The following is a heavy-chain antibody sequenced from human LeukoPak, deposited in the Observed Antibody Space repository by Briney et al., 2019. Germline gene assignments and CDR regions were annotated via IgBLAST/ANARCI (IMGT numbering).Heavy chain of an antibody. D-gene: IGHD3-10*01. V-gene: IGHV3-53*01. Sequence: GGSLRLSCAASGFIFSNYGMNWVRQAPGKGLEWVSVIYSGGSTYYADSVKGRFTISRDNSKNTLYLQMNSLRAEDTAVYYCARAWSSGDLDYWGQGTLVTVSS. J-gene: IGHJ4*02. CDR2: IYSGGST. CDR3: ARAWSSGDLDY. CDR1: GFIFSNYG.